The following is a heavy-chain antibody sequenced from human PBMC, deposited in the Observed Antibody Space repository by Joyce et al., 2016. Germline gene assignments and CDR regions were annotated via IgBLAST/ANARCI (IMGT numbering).Heavy chain of an antibody. CDR3: VREFFGGGRALDLSLYSGMDV. CDR2: IYPRGST. D-gene: IGHD3-16*01. V-gene: IGHV4-4*07. J-gene: IGHJ6*02. CDR1: GVSISSHF. Sequence: QVQLQESGPGLVKPSETLSLTCTVSGVSISSHFWSWIRQPAGKGLQWIWRIYPRGSTYHNPSLKSRLIMSVDTPKNQFSLTLSSVTAADTAVYYGVREFFGGGRALDLSLYSGMDVWGQGTTVIVSS.